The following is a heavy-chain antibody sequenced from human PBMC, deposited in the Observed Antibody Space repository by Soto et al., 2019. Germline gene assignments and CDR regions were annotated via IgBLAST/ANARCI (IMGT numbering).Heavy chain of an antibody. CDR3: AKEGGLSGSYYISSSYYFDY. CDR2: INPSGGST. CDR1: GYTFTSYY. J-gene: IGHJ4*02. V-gene: IGHV1-46*01. Sequence: ASVKVSRKASGYTFTSYYMHWVRQAPGQGLEWMGIINPSGGSTSYAQKFQGRFTMTRDTSTSTVYMELSSLRAEDTSVYYCAKEGGLSGSYYISSSYYFDYWGQGTLVTSPQ. D-gene: IGHD1-26*01.